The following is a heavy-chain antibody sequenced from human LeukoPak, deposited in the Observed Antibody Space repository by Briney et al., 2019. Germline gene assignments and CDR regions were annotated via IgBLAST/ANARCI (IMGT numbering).Heavy chain of an antibody. CDR2: ISWNSGSI. D-gene: IGHD5-12*01. CDR1: GFTFDDYA. V-gene: IGHV3-9*01. CDR3: AKDLGSGYDFHFDY. Sequence: GRSLRLSCAASGFTFDDYAMHGVRQAPGKGLDWVSGISWNSGSIGYADSVKGRFTISRDNAKNSLYLQMNSLRAEDTALYYCAKDLGSGYDFHFDYWGQGTLVTVSS. J-gene: IGHJ4*02.